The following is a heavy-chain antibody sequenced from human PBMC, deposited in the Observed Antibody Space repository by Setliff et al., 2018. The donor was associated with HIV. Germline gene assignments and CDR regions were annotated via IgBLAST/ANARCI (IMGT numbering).Heavy chain of an antibody. CDR3: ARGRYYCEISASLFDF. D-gene: IGHD3-22*01. CDR2: IYNNGNT. V-gene: IGHV4-31*03. CDR1: GGSIRSDGYY. Sequence: SETLSLTCSVSGGSIRSDGYYWNWIRQHPEKGLEWIGYIYNNGNTYYNPSLESRLMMSIDPSKNQFSLNLRSVTVADKSVYYCARGRYYCEISASLFDFWGQGTLVTVSS. J-gene: IGHJ4*02.